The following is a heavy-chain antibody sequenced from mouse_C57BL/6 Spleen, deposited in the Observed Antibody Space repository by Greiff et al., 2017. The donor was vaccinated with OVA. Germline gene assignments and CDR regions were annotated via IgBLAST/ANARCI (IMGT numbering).Heavy chain of an antibody. CDR1: GYTFTSYW. D-gene: IGHD3-2*02. J-gene: IGHJ4*01. CDR3: TRGDSSGSYAMDY. CDR2: IYPGNSDP. V-gene: IGHV1-5*01. Sequence: QLQQSGTVLARPGASVKMSCKTSGYTFTSYWMHWVKQRPGQGLEWIGAIYPGNSDPSYNQKFKGKANLTAVTSASTAYMELSSLTNEDSAVYYCTRGDSSGSYAMDYWGQGTSVTVSS.